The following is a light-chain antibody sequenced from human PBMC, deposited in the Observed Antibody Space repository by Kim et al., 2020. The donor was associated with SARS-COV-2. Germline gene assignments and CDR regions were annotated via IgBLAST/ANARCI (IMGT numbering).Light chain of an antibody. J-gene: IGKJ4*01. CDR1: QDITNY. CDR2: DAS. V-gene: IGKV1-33*01. Sequence: IQMTQSPSSLSASVGDRITITCQASQDITNYVNWYQQKPGRAPRLLIYDASTLNTGVPSRFTGSGSGTLFIFTITSLQPEDVATYYCQQCDNLPLTFGGGTKVEI. CDR3: QQCDNLPLT.